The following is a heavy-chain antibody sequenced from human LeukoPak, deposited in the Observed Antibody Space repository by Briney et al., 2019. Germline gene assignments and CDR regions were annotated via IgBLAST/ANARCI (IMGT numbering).Heavy chain of an antibody. V-gene: IGHV3-23*01. Sequence: GGSLRFSCAASGFTFTSYAMSWVRQAPGKGLEWVSAISASGGSTYYVDSVKGRFTISRDTSKNTLYLQMSSLRAEDTAIYYCAKDRPLNWGYYFDYWGQGTLVTVSS. CDR1: GFTFTSYA. D-gene: IGHD7-27*01. J-gene: IGHJ4*02. CDR3: AKDRPLNWGYYFDY. CDR2: ISASGGST.